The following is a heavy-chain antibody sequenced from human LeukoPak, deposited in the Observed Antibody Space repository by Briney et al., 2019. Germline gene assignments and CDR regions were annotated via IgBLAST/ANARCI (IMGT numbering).Heavy chain of an antibody. Sequence: GGSLRLSCAASGFTFSNTWMSWVRQAPGKGLEWVGRIKSKTDGGTTDYAAPVKGRFTISRDDSKNTLYLQMNSLKTEDTAVYYCTTVPVAARRVRYFQHWGQGTQVTVSS. J-gene: IGHJ1*01. CDR2: IKSKTDGGTT. D-gene: IGHD6-6*01. CDR3: TTVPVAARRVRYFQH. CDR1: GFTFSNTW. V-gene: IGHV3-15*01.